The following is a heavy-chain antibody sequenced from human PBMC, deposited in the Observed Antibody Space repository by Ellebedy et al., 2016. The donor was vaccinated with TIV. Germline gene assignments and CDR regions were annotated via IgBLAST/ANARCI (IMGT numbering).Heavy chain of an antibody. J-gene: IGHJ3*02. D-gene: IGHD1-20*01. Sequence: GGSLRLSCAASGFTVSYTSMNWVRQAPGKGLEWVSVIHTGGDTYYADSVKGRFTISRDSSKNTVFLQMNSLRAEDTAMYYCARRISGTYGDDAFDIWGQGTMVTVSS. CDR2: IHTGGDT. CDR1: GFTVSYTS. CDR3: ARRISGTYGDDAFDI. V-gene: IGHV3-53*01.